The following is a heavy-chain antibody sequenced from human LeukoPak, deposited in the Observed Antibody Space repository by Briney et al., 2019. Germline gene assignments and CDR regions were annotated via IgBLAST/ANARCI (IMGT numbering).Heavy chain of an antibody. Sequence: SETLSLTCAVYGGSFSGYYWSWIRQPPGKGLEWIGEINHSGSTNYNPSLKSRVTISVDTSKNQFSLKLSSVTAADTAVYYCARGLRRASSSTTQPAQNWFDPWAREPWSPSPQ. CDR1: GGSFSGYY. J-gene: IGHJ5*02. CDR2: INHSGST. CDR3: ARGLRRASSSTTQPAQNWFDP. V-gene: IGHV4-34*01. D-gene: IGHD2-2*01.